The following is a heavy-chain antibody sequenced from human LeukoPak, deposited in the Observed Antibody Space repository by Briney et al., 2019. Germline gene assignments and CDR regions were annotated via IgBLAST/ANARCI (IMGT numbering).Heavy chain of an antibody. CDR2: IYSGGST. J-gene: IGHJ4*02. D-gene: IGHD6-13*01. CDR3: TMRGNTWYDC. V-gene: IGHV3-53*01. Sequence: GGSLRLSCAASGFTVSSKYMSWVRQAPGKGLEWVSVIYSGGSTYYADSVKGRLTISGDNSKNTVDLQMNSLRVEDTAVYYCTMRGNTWYDCWGQGTLVTVSS. CDR1: GFTVSSKY.